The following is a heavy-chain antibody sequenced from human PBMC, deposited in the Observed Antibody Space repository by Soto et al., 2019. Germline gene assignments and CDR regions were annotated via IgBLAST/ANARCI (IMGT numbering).Heavy chain of an antibody. D-gene: IGHD1-1*01. Sequence: EVQLLESGGGLVQPGGSLRLSCAASGFTFSASSMSWVRQAPGKGLEWISSIRASDGNTFYADSVKGRFTISRDNSKDTLYLQMNSLRAEDTAIYYCAKLTTSWGQGILVTVSS. J-gene: IGHJ5*02. CDR1: GFTFSASS. CDR2: IRASDGNT. V-gene: IGHV3-23*01. CDR3: AKLTTS.